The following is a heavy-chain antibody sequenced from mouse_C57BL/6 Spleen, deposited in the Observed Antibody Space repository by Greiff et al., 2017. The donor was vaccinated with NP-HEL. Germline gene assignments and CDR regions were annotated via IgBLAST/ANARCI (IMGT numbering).Heavy chain of an antibody. D-gene: IGHD1-1*01. CDR1: GFTFSDYY. J-gene: IGHJ1*03. CDR2: INYDGSST. Sequence: EVKLVESEGGLVQPGSSMKLSCTASGFTFSDYYMAWVRQVPEKGLEWVANINYDGSSTYYLDSLKSRFIISRDNAKNILYLQMSSLKSEDTATYYCARDRHYGSSYWYFDVWGTGTTVTVSS. V-gene: IGHV5-16*01. CDR3: ARDRHYGSSYWYFDV.